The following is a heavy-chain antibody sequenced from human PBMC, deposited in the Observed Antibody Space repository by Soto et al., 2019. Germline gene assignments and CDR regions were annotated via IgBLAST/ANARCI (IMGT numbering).Heavy chain of an antibody. CDR3: ARIRYSGYERWFDP. V-gene: IGHV2-26*01. J-gene: IGHJ5*02. CDR1: GFSLSNARMG. CDR2: IFSNDEK. D-gene: IGHD5-12*01. Sequence: QVTLKESGPVLVKPTETLTLTCTVSGFSLSNARMGVSWIRQPPGKALEWLAHIFSNDEKSYSTSLKSRLTISKDTSKSQVVLTMTNMDPVDTATYYCARIRYSGYERWFDPWGQGTLVTVSS.